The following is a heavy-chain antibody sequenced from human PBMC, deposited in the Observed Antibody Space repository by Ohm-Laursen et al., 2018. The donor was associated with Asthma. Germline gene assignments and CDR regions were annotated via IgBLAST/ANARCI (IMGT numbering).Heavy chain of an antibody. V-gene: IGHV3-30*18. CDR1: GFTFSSYG. J-gene: IGHJ2*01. CDR3: AKDFDVCGGDCWYFDL. CDR2: ISYDGSNK. Sequence: SLRLSCAASGFTFSSYGMHWVRQAPGKGLEWVAVISYDGSNKYYADSVKGRFTISRDNSKNTLYLQMNSLRAEDTAVYYCAKDFDVCGGDCWYFDLWGRGTLVTVSS. D-gene: IGHD2-21*01.